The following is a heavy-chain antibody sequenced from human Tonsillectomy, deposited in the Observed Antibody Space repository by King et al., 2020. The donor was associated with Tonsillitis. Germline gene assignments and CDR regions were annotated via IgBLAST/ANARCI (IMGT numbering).Heavy chain of an antibody. V-gene: IGHV5-51*01. D-gene: IGHD2-15*01. Sequence: VQLVESGAEVKKAGESLKISCKASGYILTSYWIAWVRQMPGKGLEWMGIIYPDDSDTKYSPSFEGQVTISADKSISTTYLEWSSLRASDTGIYFCARPMYLTRWWGVNFDSWGQGTLLTVSS. CDR3: ARPMYLTRWWGVNFDS. J-gene: IGHJ4*02. CDR2: IYPDDSDT. CDR1: GYILTSYW.